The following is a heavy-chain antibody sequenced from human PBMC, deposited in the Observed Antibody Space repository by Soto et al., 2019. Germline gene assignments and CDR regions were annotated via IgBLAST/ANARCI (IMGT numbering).Heavy chain of an antibody. CDR2: INPNSGGT. CDR1: GYTFTGYY. J-gene: IGHJ5*02. D-gene: IGHD2-2*02. Sequence: GASVKVSCKASGYTFTGYYMHWVRQAPGQGLEWMGWINPNSGGTNYAQKFQGRVTMTRDTSISTAYMELSRLRSDDMAVYYCARDHRYCSSTSCYTGPNWFDPWGQGTLVTVSS. CDR3: ARDHRYCSSTSCYTGPNWFDP. V-gene: IGHV1-2*02.